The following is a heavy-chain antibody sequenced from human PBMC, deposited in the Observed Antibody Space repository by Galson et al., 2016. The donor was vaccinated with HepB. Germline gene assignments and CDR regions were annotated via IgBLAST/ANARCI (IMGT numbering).Heavy chain of an antibody. D-gene: IGHD1-26*01. CDR2: IGTVGDT. V-gene: IGHV3-13*04. CDR1: GFIFSTYD. CDR3: VRGKALWELPPYYGMNV. Sequence: SLRLSCAASGFIFSTYDMHWVRQPTGKGLEWVSAIGTVGDTHYPDSVKGRFTISRENAKTSLYLQMNRLRAGDTAVYYCVRGKALWELPPYYGMNVWGQGTTVIVSS. J-gene: IGHJ6*02.